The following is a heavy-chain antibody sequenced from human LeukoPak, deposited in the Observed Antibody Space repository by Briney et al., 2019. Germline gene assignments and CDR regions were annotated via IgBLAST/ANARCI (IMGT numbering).Heavy chain of an antibody. CDR1: GYSISSGYY. V-gene: IGHV4-38-2*02. D-gene: IGHD3-22*01. CDR2: IYHSGST. Sequence: SETLSLTCTVSGYSISSGYYWGWIRQPPGKGLEWIGSIYHSGSTYYNPSLKSRVTISVDTSKNQFSLKLSSVTAADTAVYYCARGLRYDSGGLWGQGTLVTVSS. J-gene: IGHJ4*02. CDR3: ARGLRYDSGGL.